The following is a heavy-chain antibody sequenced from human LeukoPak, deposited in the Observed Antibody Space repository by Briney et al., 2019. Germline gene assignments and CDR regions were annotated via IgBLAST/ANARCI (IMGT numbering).Heavy chain of an antibody. CDR2: IYHSGST. Sequence: PSETLSLTCAVSGDSISSGGYSWSWIRQPPGKGLEWVGYIYHSGSTYYNPPLKSRVTISVDRSKSQFSLKLSSVTAADTAVYYCARAKYYDILTGRNDNWFDPWGQGTLVTVSS. D-gene: IGHD3-9*01. CDR1: GDSISSGGYS. V-gene: IGHV4-30-2*01. CDR3: ARAKYYDILTGRNDNWFDP. J-gene: IGHJ5*02.